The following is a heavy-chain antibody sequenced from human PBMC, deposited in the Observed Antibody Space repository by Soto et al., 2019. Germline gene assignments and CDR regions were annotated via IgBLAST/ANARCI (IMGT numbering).Heavy chain of an antibody. CDR1: GGSISIGNYY. J-gene: IGHJ4*02. CDR3: ARHTSSGYYYQIEY. CDR2: IFYSGTT. V-gene: IGHV4-39*01. Sequence: QLQLQESGPGLVKPSETLSLTCTVSGGSISIGNYYWGWIRQSPGKGLEWIGSIFYSGTTYYTPSLKSRVTISVDTSKNQFSLRLRSVTAADTAVYYCARHTSSGYYYQIEYWGQGTLVTVSS. D-gene: IGHD3-3*01.